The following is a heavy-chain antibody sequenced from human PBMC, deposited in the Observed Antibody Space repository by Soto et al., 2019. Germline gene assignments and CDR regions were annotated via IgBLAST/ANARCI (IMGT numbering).Heavy chain of an antibody. Sequence: PGGSLRLSCAASGFTFSSYSMNWVRQAPGKGLEWVSSISSSSSYIYYADSVKGRFTISRDNAKNSLYLQMNSLRAEDTAVYYCASDSVGARLLNFDSWGQGTLVPVSS. CDR2: ISSSSSYI. CDR3: ASDSVGARLLNFDS. V-gene: IGHV3-21*01. CDR1: GFTFSSYS. J-gene: IGHJ4*02. D-gene: IGHD2-15*01.